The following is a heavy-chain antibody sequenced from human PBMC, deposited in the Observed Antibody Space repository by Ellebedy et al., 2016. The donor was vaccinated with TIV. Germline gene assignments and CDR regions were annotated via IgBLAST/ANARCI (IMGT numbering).Heavy chain of an antibody. CDR1: GGSISYYY. Sequence: MPSETLSLTCTVSGGSISYYYWNWIRQPPGKGLEWIGYIDCSGSPTYNPSRKSRVTISLDTSNNQFSLKLSSVTAADTAVYYCARGGESNGYLFGYWGQGTLVTVSS. J-gene: IGHJ4*02. CDR2: IDCSGSP. CDR3: ARGGESNGYLFGY. V-gene: IGHV4-59*01. D-gene: IGHD3-22*01.